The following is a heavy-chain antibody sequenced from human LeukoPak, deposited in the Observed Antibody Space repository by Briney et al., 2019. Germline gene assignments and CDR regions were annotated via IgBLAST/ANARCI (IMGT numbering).Heavy chain of an antibody. J-gene: IGHJ4*02. CDR3: ARGSPPTTYYDFWSGYYGPPDN. CDR1: GYTFTSYD. V-gene: IGHV1-8*01. CDR2: MNPNSGNT. Sequence: ASVKVSCKVSGYTFTSYDIKWVRQATGQGLEWMVWMNPNSGNTGYAQKFQGRVTMTRNTSISTAYMELSSLRSEDTAVYYCARGSPPTTYYDFWSGYYGPPDNWGQGTLVPVSS. D-gene: IGHD3-3*01.